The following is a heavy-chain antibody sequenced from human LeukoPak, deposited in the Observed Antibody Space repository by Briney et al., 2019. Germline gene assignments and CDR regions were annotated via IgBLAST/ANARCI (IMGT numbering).Heavy chain of an antibody. Sequence: ASVKVSCEASGYTFTSYGISWVRQAPGQGLEWMGWISAYNGNTNYAQKLQGRVTMTTDTSTSTAYMELRSLRSDDTAVYYCARGAHLPYYYYGMDVWGKGTTVTVSS. CDR1: GYTFTSYG. J-gene: IGHJ6*04. CDR2: ISAYNGNT. CDR3: ARGAHLPYYYYGMDV. V-gene: IGHV1-18*04.